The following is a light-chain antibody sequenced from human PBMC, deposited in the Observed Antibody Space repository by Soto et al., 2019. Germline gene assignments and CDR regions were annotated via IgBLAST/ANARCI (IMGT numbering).Light chain of an antibody. CDR2: GAS. Sequence: EIVLTQSPGTLSLSPGERATLSCRASQSVSSSYLAWYQQKPGQPPRLLIYGASSRATGIPDRFSGSGSGTDFTLTISRLEPEDFAVYYCQQYAGSRTFGQGTKVDIK. V-gene: IGKV3-20*01. J-gene: IGKJ1*01. CDR1: QSVSSSY. CDR3: QQYAGSRT.